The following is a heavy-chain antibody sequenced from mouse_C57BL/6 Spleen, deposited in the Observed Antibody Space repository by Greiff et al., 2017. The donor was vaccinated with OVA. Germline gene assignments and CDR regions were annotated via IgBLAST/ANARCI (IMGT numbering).Heavy chain of an antibody. CDR1: GFSFNTYA. V-gene: IGHV10-1*01. J-gene: IGHJ4*01. D-gene: IGHD1-1*01. CDR3: VRHEDGRRAMDY. Sequence: EVQVVESGGGLVQPKGSLKLSCAASGFSFNTYAMNWVRQAPGKGLEWVARIRSKSNNYATYYADSVKDRFTISRDDSESMLYLQMNNLKTEDTAMYYCVRHEDGRRAMDYWGQGTSVTVSS. CDR2: IRSKSNNYAT.